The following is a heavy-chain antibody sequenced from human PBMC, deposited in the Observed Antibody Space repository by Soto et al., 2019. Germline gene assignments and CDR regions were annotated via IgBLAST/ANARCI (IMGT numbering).Heavy chain of an antibody. CDR2: MSHSGGT. CDR3: ARVERGTATTVVDAFDI. V-gene: IGHV4-34*01. D-gene: IGHD1-1*01. CDR1: GGFVSSGSYY. Sequence: QVQLQQWGAGLLQPSETLSLPCAVYGGFVSSGSYYWSWIRQPPGKGLEWIGEMSHSGGTHFNPSLKSRVTISVDTSKNQFSLKMSSVTAADTALYYCARVERGTATTVVDAFDIWGPGTIVTVSS. J-gene: IGHJ3*02.